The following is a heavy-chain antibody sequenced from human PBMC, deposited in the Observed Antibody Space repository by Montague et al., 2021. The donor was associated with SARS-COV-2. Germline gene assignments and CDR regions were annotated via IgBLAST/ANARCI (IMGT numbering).Heavy chain of an antibody. D-gene: IGHD2-2*01. CDR1: GFTFSSFA. CDR3: ARDHERVGWPLDS. CDR2: MRGSDDSA. Sequence: SLRLSCAASGFTFSSFAMSWVRQAPGQGLEWVSLMRGSDDSAYYADSVKGRFTTSRDTSKNTVYLQMNSLRLEDTALYFCARDHERVGWPLDSWGQGTLVIVSS. J-gene: IGHJ5*01. V-gene: IGHV3-23*01.